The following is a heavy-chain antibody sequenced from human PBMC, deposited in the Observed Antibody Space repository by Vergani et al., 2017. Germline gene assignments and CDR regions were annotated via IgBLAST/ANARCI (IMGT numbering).Heavy chain of an antibody. V-gene: IGHV3-11*04. CDR1: GGSFSGYY. D-gene: IGHD3-10*01. Sequence: QVQLQQWGAGLLKPSETLSLTCAVYGGSFSGYYWNWIRQPPGKGLEWVSYISSSSSTIYYADSVKGRFTISRDNAKNSLYLQMNSLRAEDTAVYYCARDLLWFGESIPILPTDAFDIWGQGTMVTVSS. CDR3: ARDLLWFGESIPILPTDAFDI. J-gene: IGHJ3*02. CDR2: ISSSSSTI.